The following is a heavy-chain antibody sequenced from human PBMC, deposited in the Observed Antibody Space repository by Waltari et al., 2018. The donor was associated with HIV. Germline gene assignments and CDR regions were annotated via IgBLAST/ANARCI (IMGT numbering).Heavy chain of an antibody. Sequence: QVQLVQSGAEVKKPGSSVKVSCKVSGGTFTSYAISWVRQAPGQGLEWMGRIIPILDIANYAHNCQGRVTITAAKSTSTAYMELRSLRSEDTALYYCAALVYSDNSNYYPPVDYWGQGTLVTVSS. CDR2: IIPILDIA. CDR1: GGTFTSYA. CDR3: AALVYSDNSNYYPPVDY. V-gene: IGHV1-69*04. J-gene: IGHJ4*02. D-gene: IGHD3-22*01.